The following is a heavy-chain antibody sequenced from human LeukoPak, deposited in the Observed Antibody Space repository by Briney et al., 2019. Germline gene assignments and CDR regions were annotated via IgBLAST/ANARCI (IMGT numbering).Heavy chain of an antibody. D-gene: IGHD3-3*01. Sequence: GASVKASCKVSGNTLTAFSMHWVRQAAGRGLERMGSFDPEDGETLYAHKFQGRVTMTADTSINTAYMELSSLRSEDTALYYCTASLMILVDFWSGYYDYWGQGTLVTVSS. CDR2: FDPEDGET. CDR1: GNTLTAFS. V-gene: IGHV1-24*01. J-gene: IGHJ4*02. CDR3: TASLMILVDFWSGYYDY.